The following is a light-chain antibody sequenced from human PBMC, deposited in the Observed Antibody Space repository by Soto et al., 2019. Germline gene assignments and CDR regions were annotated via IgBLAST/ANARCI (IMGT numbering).Light chain of an antibody. CDR2: GAS. V-gene: IGKV3-20*01. Sequence: DIVLTQSPATLSLSPGERATLSCRASQSVSSSYLAWYQQKPGQAPRLLIYGASSRATGIPDRFSGSGSGTDFTLTISRLEPEDFAVYYCQQYGSSPPYTFGQGTKLEI. CDR1: QSVSSSY. CDR3: QQYGSSPPYT. J-gene: IGKJ2*01.